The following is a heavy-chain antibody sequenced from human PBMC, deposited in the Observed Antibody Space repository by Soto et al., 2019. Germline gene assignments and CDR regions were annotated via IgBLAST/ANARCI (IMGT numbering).Heavy chain of an antibody. D-gene: IGHD1-26*01. CDR2: IYYSGST. CDR3: ARPVSGSYFDVFDY. J-gene: IGHJ4*02. V-gene: IGHV4-39*01. CDR1: GGSISSSSYY. Sequence: QLQLQESGPGLVKPSETLSLTCTVSGGSISSSSYYWGWIRQPPGKGLEWIGSIYYSGSTYYNPSLKSRVTLSEHTTHNQFSLRLSSVAAAETGVYYCARPVSGSYFDVFDYWGQGTLVTVSS.